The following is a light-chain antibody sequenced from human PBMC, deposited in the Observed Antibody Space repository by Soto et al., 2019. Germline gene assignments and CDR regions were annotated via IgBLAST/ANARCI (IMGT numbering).Light chain of an antibody. V-gene: IGKV3-20*01. CDR1: QSVSNNY. J-gene: IGKJ1*01. CDR2: GAS. Sequence: EIVSTQSPGTLPLSPGXRATLSCRASQSVSNNYLAWYQQKPSQAPRLLIYGASNRATGIPDRFSGSGSGTDFTLTISRLEPEDFAVYYSQKYGRSGTFGQGTKVDIK. CDR3: QKYGRSGT.